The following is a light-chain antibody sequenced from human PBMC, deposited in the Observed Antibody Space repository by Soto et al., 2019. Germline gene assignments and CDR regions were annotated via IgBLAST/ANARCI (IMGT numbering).Light chain of an antibody. CDR1: QGISNS. CDR2: AAS. Sequence: DIQMTQSPSSLSASVGDRVTITCRASQGISNSLAWYQQKPGKVPELLIYAASTLQSGVPSRFSGSGFGTDFILTISSLQSEDVATYYCQEYHSPPFTCGPGTKVDIK. CDR3: QEYHSPPFT. V-gene: IGKV1-27*01. J-gene: IGKJ3*01.